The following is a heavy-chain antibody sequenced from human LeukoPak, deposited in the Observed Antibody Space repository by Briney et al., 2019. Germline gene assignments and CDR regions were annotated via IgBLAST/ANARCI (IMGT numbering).Heavy chain of an antibody. J-gene: IGHJ6*03. CDR1: GGSLSSYY. Sequence: PSETLSLTCTVSGGSLSSYYWSWIRQPAGKGLEWIGRIYTSGSTNYNPSLKSRVTMSVDTSKNQFSLKLSSVTAADTAVYYCARDWTSSSGYYYYMDVWGKGTTVTVSS. CDR3: ARDWTSSSGYYYYMDV. D-gene: IGHD6-6*01. V-gene: IGHV4-4*07. CDR2: IYTSGST.